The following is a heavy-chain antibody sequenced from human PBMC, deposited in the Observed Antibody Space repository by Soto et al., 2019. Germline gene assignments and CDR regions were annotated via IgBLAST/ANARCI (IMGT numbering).Heavy chain of an antibody. CDR2: IAYDGSNA. CDR1: GFTFRNYA. CDR3: ARGDREDILVVVGARPGEYGIDI. D-gene: IGHD2-15*01. V-gene: IGHV3-30-3*01. J-gene: IGHJ6*02. Sequence: QVQLVESGGGVVQPGGSLRLSCAASGFTFRNYAMHWVRQAPGKGLECLAVIAYDGSNAFYRDSVKGRFTISRDSSKNTRYLHMNSLRSEDTGVYYCARGDREDILVVVGARPGEYGIDIWGQGTTVTVSS.